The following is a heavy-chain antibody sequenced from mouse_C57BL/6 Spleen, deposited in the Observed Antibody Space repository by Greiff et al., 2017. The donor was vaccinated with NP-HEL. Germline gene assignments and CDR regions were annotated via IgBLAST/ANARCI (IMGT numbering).Heavy chain of an antibody. CDR2: ISDGGSYT. CDR1: GFTFSSYA. Sequence: EVKVVESGGGLVKPGGSLKLSCAASGFTFSSYAMSWVRQTPEKRLEWVATISDGGSYTYYPDNVKGRFTISRDNAKNNLYLQMSHLKSEDTAMYYSARVVGHYYFDYWGQGTTLTVSS. V-gene: IGHV5-4*03. J-gene: IGHJ2*01. D-gene: IGHD1-1*02. CDR3: ARVVGHYYFDY.